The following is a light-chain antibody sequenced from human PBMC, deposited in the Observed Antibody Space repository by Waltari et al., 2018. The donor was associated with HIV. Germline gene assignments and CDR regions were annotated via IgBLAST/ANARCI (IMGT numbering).Light chain of an antibody. J-gene: IGLJ1*01. V-gene: IGLV2-11*01. CDR1: SSDVGGYDS. CDR3: CSYAGSYSYV. CDR2: GVT. Sequence: QSALTQPRSVSGSPGQSVTVSCTEASSDVGGYDSVSWYQQHPGKAPKLIIYGVTKRPSGVPGRFSGSRSGDTASLTISGLQADDEADYYCCSYAGSYSYVFGAGTRVIVL.